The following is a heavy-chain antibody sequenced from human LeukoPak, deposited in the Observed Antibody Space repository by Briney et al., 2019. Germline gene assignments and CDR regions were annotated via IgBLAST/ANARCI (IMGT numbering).Heavy chain of an antibody. CDR3: ARHFYDSGGYYTYFDH. V-gene: IGHV3-48*02. Sequence: SGGSLRLSCAASRFTFSSYSMNWVRQAPGKGLEWISYISSTSRSINYADSVKGRFTISRDTAKNSLYLQMDSLSDEDTAVYYCARHFYDSGGYYTYFDHWGQGTLVTVSS. J-gene: IGHJ4*02. CDR2: ISSTSRSI. CDR1: RFTFSSYS. D-gene: IGHD3-22*01.